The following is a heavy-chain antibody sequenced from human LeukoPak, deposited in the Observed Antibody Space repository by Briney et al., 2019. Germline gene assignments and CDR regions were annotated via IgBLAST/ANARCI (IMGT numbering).Heavy chain of an antibody. V-gene: IGHV3-23*01. Sequence: GGSLRLSCAASGFTFSSYWMSWVRQAPGKGLEWVSSISGSGGSTYYADSVKGRFTISRDNSKNTLYLQMNSLRAEDTAVYYCAKGPYCSSTSCYIEASLGDYWGQGTLVTVSS. CDR3: AKGPYCSSTSCYIEASLGDY. CDR1: GFTFSSYW. CDR2: ISGSGGST. D-gene: IGHD2-2*02. J-gene: IGHJ4*02.